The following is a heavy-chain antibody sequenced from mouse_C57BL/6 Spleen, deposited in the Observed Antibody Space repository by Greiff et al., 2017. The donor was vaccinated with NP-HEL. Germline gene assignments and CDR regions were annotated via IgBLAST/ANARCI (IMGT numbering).Heavy chain of an antibody. CDR3: ASDDGYYNY. Sequence: VQLQQSGAELARPGASVKMSCKASGYTFTSYTMHWVKQRPGQGLEWIGYINPSSGYAKYNEKFKDKATLTEDKYSRTAYMQLSSRTSEDSAVYYCASDDGYYNYWGQGTTLTVSS. CDR2: INPSSGYA. CDR1: GYTFTSYT. D-gene: IGHD2-3*01. J-gene: IGHJ2*01. V-gene: IGHV1-4*01.